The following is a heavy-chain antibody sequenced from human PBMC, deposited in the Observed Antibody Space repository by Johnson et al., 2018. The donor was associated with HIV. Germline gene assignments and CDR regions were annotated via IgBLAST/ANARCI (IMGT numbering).Heavy chain of an antibody. Sequence: MQLVESGGGLVQPGGSLRLSCVASGLTFSSYGMSWVRQAPGKGPEWVSGISGSGGSTYYADSVKGRFTIPRDNSKSTLFLQMNILRAEDTAAYYCAKADDILTGYYKGFDAFDVWGQGTMVSVS. J-gene: IGHJ3*01. CDR2: ISGSGGST. V-gene: IGHV3-23*04. CDR1: GLTFSSYG. CDR3: AKADDILTGYYKGFDAFDV. D-gene: IGHD3-9*01.